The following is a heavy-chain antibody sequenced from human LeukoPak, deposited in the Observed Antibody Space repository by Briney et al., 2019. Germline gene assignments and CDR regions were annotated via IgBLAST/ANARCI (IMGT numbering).Heavy chain of an antibody. CDR1: GFTLNTYW. J-gene: IGHJ6*02. Sequence: GGSLRLSCAASGFTLNTYWMNWVRQAPGKGLVWVSRINSDGTSLTYADSVKGRFTVSRDNAKNTLYLQMNSLRTEDTAVYYCTRDLRMDYYYVDYYYYGMDVWGQGTTVTVSS. CDR2: INSDGTSL. V-gene: IGHV3-74*03. D-gene: IGHD3-10*02. CDR3: TRDLRMDYYYVDYYYYGMDV.